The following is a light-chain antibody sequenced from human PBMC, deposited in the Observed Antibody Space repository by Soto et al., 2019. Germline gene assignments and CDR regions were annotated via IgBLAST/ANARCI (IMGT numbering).Light chain of an antibody. CDR1: QSVSSN. Sequence: EIVMTQSPATLSVSPGERATLSCRASQSVSSNLAWYQQKPGQAPRLLIYGASTRATGIPARFSGSGSGTEFTLNISSLQSEDFAVYYGQQYNNWPFTFGTGTKVDIK. CDR3: QQYNNWPFT. J-gene: IGKJ3*01. CDR2: GAS. V-gene: IGKV3-15*01.